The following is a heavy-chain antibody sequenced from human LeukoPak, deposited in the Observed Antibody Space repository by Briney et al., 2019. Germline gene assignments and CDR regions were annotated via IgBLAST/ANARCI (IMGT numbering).Heavy chain of an antibody. D-gene: IGHD3-10*01. V-gene: IGHV1-18*01. J-gene: IGHJ4*02. CDR2: TSGNNGET. Sequence: EASVKVSCKSSVYTFTIYGISWVRQPPGQGHEWMRWTSGNNGETSYVQKCQGRVTMTTDTFTSTAYMEVRSLGSDVPAVYNCARGHGGEYYFVYWGQGTLVTVSS. CDR3: ARGHGGEYYFVY. CDR1: VYTFTIYG.